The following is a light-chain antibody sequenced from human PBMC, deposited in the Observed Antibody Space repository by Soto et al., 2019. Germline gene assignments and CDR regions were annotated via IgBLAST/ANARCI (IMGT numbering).Light chain of an antibody. J-gene: IGLJ1*01. CDR2: EVS. CDR1: ISDVGGYNY. CDR3: SSYAGSNNPYV. V-gene: IGLV2-8*01. Sequence: QSVLTQPPSSSGSPGQSVTISCTGTISDVGGYNYVSWYQQHPGKAPKLMIYEVSKRPSGVPDRFSGSKSGNTASLTVSGLQAEDEADYYCSSYAGSNNPYVFGTGTKVTVL.